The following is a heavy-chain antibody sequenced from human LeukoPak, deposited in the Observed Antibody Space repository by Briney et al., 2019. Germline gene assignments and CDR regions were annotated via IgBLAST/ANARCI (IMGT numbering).Heavy chain of an antibody. CDR2: ISYDGSNK. V-gene: IGHV3-30-3*01. D-gene: IGHD3-22*01. Sequence: AGGSLRLSCAASGFTFSSYAMHWVRQAPGKGLEWVAVISYDGSNKYYADSVKGRFTNSRDNSKNTMYLQMNSLRAEDTAVYYCARDYYDSSGFDYWGQGTLVTVSS. J-gene: IGHJ4*02. CDR3: ARDYYDSSGFDY. CDR1: GFTFSSYA.